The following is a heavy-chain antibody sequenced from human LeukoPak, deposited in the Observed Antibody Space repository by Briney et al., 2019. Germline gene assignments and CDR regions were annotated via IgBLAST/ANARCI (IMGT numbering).Heavy chain of an antibody. J-gene: IGHJ6*02. Sequence: SETLSLTCTVSGGSISSYYRSWIRQPPGKGLEWIGYIYYSGSTNYNPSLKSRVTISVDTSKNQFSLKLSSVTAADTAVYYCARHAARLVGYYGMDVWGQGTTVTVSS. CDR2: IYYSGST. CDR1: GGSISSYY. D-gene: IGHD6-19*01. CDR3: ARHAARLVGYYGMDV. V-gene: IGHV4-59*08.